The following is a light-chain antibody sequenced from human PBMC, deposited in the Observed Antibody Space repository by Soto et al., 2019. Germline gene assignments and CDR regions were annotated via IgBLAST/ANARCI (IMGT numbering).Light chain of an antibody. V-gene: IGKV3-11*01. J-gene: IGKJ4*01. Sequence: EIVLTQSPDTLSLPPGERATLSCRASQSVTGCFDWYHQKHGQAPRLLIYDASNRASGIPARFSGSGSGTDFTLTISSLEPEDLAVYYCHQRSNWPPLTFGGGTKVEIK. CDR3: HQRSNWPPLT. CDR1: QSVTGC. CDR2: DAS.